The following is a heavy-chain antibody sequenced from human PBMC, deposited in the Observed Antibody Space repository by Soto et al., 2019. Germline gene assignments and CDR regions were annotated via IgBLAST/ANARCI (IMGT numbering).Heavy chain of an antibody. V-gene: IGHV3-9*01. CDR1: GFTFDDYA. CDR3: STDCYTAVILVRFDP. CDR2: ISWNSGSI. D-gene: IGHD2-2*02. J-gene: IGHJ5*02. Sequence: GGSLRLSCAASGFTFDDYAMHWVRQAPGKGLEWVSGISWNSGSIGYADSVKGRFAISRDDSKDMVYLQMNSLKTEDTGKYYCSTDCYTAVILVRFDPWGQGTLVTVSS.